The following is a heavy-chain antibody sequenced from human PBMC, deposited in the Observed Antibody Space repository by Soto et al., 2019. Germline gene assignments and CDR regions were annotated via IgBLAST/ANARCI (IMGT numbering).Heavy chain of an antibody. J-gene: IGHJ3*02. CDR1: GFTFSSYG. CDR2: IWYDGSNK. V-gene: IGHV3-33*01. CDR3: ARDDDDAFDI. Sequence: QVQLVESGGGVVQPGRSLRLSCAASGFTFSSYGMHWVRQAPGKGLEWVAVIWYDGSNKYYADSVKGRFTFSRDNSKNTLYLQMNSLRAEDTAVYYCARDDDDAFDIWGQGTMVTVSS.